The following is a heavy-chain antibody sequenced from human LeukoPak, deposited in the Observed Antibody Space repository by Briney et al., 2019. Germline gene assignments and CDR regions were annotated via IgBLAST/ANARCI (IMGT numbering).Heavy chain of an antibody. Sequence: GRSLRLSCAASGFTFSSYGMHWVRQAPGKGLEWVAVISYDGSNKYYADSVKGRFTISRDNSKNTLYLQMNSLRAEDTAVYYCARDGGWFGELWSWGYFDYWGQGTLVTVSS. V-gene: IGHV3-30*03. CDR2: ISYDGSNK. D-gene: IGHD3-10*01. CDR3: ARDGGWFGELWSWGYFDY. J-gene: IGHJ4*02. CDR1: GFTFSSYG.